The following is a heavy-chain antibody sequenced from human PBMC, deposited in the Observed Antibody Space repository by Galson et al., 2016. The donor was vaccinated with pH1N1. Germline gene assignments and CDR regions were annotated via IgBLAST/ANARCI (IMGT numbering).Heavy chain of an antibody. CDR3: ARAIAAAGSL. V-gene: IGHV3-53*01. J-gene: IGHJ4*02. CDR1: GFTVSTNY. CDR2: IYTGGST. Sequence: SLRLSCAASGFTVSTNYMSWVRQAPGKGLEWVSLIYTGGSTYYADSVKGRFTISRDNSKNTLYLQMNSLRAEDTAVYYCARAIAAAGSLWGQGTMVTVSS. D-gene: IGHD6-13*01.